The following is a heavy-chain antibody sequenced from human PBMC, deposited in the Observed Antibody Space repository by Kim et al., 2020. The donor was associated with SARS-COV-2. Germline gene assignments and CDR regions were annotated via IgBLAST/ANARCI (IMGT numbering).Heavy chain of an antibody. V-gene: IGHV4-59*08. Sequence: SETLSLTCAVSGASISGYWSWIRKPPGKSLEFIAYVHHTGSATYNPSLKSRVTISVDTSRNYISLKLTSLTATDTAIYYCARLDYGDYDEAFDLWG. J-gene: IGHJ3*01. CDR1: GASISGY. CDR3: ARLDYGDYDEAFDL. D-gene: IGHD4-17*01. CDR2: VHHTGSA.